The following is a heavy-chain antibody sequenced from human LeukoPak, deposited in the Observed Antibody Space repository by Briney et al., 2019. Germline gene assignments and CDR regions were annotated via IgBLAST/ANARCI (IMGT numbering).Heavy chain of an antibody. V-gene: IGHV3-23*01. CDR1: GLTFSSYA. CDR2: ISGSGGST. J-gene: IGHJ4*02. Sequence: GGSLRLSCAASGLTFSSYAMSWVRQAPGKGLEWVSAISGSGGSTYYADSVKGRFTISRDNSKNTLYLQINSLRAEDTAVYYCAKDPELRFLGVDYWGQGTLVAVSS. D-gene: IGHD3-3*01. CDR3: AKDPELRFLGVDY.